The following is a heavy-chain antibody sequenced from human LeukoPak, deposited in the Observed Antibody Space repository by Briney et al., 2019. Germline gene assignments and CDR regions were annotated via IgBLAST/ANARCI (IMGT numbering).Heavy chain of an antibody. CDR1: GYTFTNYY. CDR3: ATRSAVAGTWYFDL. Sequence: ASVKVSCKASGYTFTNYYIHWVRQAPGQGLEWMAIINPRGGSATSAQKFQGRVTMTRDTSTSTVYMELSSLRSEDTAVYYCATRSAVAGTWYFDLWGRGTLVTVSS. CDR2: INPRGGSA. J-gene: IGHJ2*01. D-gene: IGHD6-19*01. V-gene: IGHV1-46*01.